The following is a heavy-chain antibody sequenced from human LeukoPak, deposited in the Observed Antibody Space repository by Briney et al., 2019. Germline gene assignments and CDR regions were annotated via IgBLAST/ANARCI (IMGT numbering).Heavy chain of an antibody. CDR1: GFTFSSYS. CDR3: ARGLWWGSSSWYDY. D-gene: IGHD6-13*01. Sequence: GGSLRLSCAASGFTFSSYSMNWVRQAPGKGLEWVSSISSSSSYIYYADSVKGRFTISRDNAKNTLYLQMNSLRAEDTAVYYCARGLWWGSSSWYDYWGQGTPVTVSS. J-gene: IGHJ4*02. CDR2: ISSSSSYI. V-gene: IGHV3-21*01.